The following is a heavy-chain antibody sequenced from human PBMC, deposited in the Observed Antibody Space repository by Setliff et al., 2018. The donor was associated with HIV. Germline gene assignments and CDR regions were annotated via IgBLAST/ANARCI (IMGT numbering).Heavy chain of an antibody. CDR1: GFAFSDFS. Sequence: PGGSLRLSCAASGFAFSDFSMSWVRQAPGKGLEWVAKIKNDGSEKYYVDSVEGRFTISRDNAKNSLYLQMNSLRAEDTAVYYCARDLRDYDYYMDVWGKGTTVTVSS. CDR2: IKNDGSEK. CDR3: ARDLRDYDYYMDV. J-gene: IGHJ6*03. V-gene: IGHV3-7*01.